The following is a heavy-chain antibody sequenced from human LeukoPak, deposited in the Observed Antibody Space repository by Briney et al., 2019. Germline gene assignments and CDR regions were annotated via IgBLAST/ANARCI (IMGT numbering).Heavy chain of an antibody. CDR3: ATDSYSGSYFDY. CDR2: ISGSGGST. D-gene: IGHD1-26*01. Sequence: GGSLRLSCAASGFTFSSYGMSWVRQAPGKGLEWVSAISGSGGSTYYADSVKGRFTISRDNSKNTLYLQMNSLRAEDTAVYYCATDSYSGSYFDYWGQGTLVTVSS. V-gene: IGHV3-23*01. CDR1: GFTFSSYG. J-gene: IGHJ4*02.